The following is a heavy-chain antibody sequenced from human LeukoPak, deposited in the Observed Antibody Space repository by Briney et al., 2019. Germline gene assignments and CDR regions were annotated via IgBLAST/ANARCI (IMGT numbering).Heavy chain of an antibody. D-gene: IGHD5-12*01. CDR1: GFTFDDYG. CDR3: ARGGYSGYDYRDAFDI. Sequence: GGSLRLSCAASGFTFDDYGMSWVRQAPGKGLEWVSGINWNGGSTGYADSVKGRFTISRDNAKNSLYLQMNSLRAEDTALYYCARGGYSGYDYRDAFDIRGQGTMVTVSS. V-gene: IGHV3-20*04. CDR2: INWNGGST. J-gene: IGHJ3*02.